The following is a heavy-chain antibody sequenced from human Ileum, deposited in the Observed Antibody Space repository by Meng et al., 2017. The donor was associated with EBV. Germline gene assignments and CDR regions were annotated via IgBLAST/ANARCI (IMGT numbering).Heavy chain of an antibody. J-gene: IGHJ4*02. V-gene: IGHV4-28*01. CDR2: IYYSGST. D-gene: IGHD3-22*01. CDR3: ARNVPGTSAYYD. CDR1: GYSIRRTTW. Sequence: QLQLHESGPGLVKPSDTLSLTCAVSGYSIRRTTWWGWIRQPPGKGPEWIGYIYYSGSTSYNPSLKSRVTMSVDTSKNQFSLNLNSVTAVDTAVYYCARNVPGTSAYYDWGQGTLVTVSS.